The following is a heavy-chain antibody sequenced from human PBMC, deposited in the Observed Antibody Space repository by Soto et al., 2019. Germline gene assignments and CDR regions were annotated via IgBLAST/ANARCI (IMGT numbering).Heavy chain of an antibody. D-gene: IGHD5-18*01. CDR2: ISYDGSNK. V-gene: IGHV3-30-3*01. CDR1: GFTFSSYA. Sequence: HPRGSLGLASAVSGFTFSSYAMRWVRQAPGKGLEWVAVISYDGSNKYYADSVKGRFTISRDNSKNTPYLQMNSLRAEDTAVYYCAREGAMVDDAFAIWGQGTMVTVS. CDR3: AREGAMVDDAFAI. J-gene: IGHJ3*02.